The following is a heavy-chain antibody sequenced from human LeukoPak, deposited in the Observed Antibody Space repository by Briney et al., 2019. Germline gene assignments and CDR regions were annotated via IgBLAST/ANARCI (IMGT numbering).Heavy chain of an antibody. V-gene: IGHV3-23*01. Sequence: GGSLRLSCAASGFSFSSFAMTWVRQAPGKGLEWVSAISGSGGSTYYADSVKGRFTISRDNSKNTLYLQMNSLRAEDTAVYYCAKDVGAYSSSWLLYWGQGTLVTVSS. J-gene: IGHJ4*02. D-gene: IGHD6-13*01. CDR3: AKDVGAYSSSWLLY. CDR1: GFSFSSFA. CDR2: ISGSGGST.